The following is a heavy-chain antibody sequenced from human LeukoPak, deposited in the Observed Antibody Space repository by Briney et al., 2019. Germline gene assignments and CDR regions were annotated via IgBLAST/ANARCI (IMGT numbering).Heavy chain of an antibody. CDR1: GDSISTSSYY. J-gene: IGHJ4*02. V-gene: IGHV4-39*01. CDR3: ARSYYYDYRQIDY. CDR2: IYYSGST. Sequence: ASETLSLTCTVSGDSISTSSYYWGWIRQPPGQGLEWLGSIYYSGSTYYNPSLKSRVTISVDTSKNQFSLNLYSVTAADTAVFYCARSYYYDYRQIDYWGQGTLVTVSS. D-gene: IGHD3-22*01.